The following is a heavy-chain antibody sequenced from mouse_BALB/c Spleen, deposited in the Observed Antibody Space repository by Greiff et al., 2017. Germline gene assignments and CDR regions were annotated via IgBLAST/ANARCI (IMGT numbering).Heavy chain of an antibody. D-gene: IGHD2-4*01. CDR1: GFTFSSYT. V-gene: IGHV5-6-4*01. J-gene: IGHJ4*01. CDR2: ISSGGSYT. Sequence: EVMLVESGGGLVKPGGSLKLSCAASGFTFSSYTMSWVRQTPEKRLEWVATISSGGSYTYYPDSVKGRFTISRDNAKNTLYLQMSSLKSEDTAMYYCTRGNDYDGGYYAMDYWGQGTSVTVSS. CDR3: TRGNDYDGGYYAMDY.